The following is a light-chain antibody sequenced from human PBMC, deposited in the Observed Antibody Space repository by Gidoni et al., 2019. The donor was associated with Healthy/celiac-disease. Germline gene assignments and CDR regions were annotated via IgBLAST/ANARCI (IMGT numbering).Light chain of an antibody. CDR2: AAS. V-gene: IGKV1-8*01. J-gene: IGKJ1*01. CDR1: QGISSY. CDR3: QQYYSYPPT. Sequence: ARRRTQSPSSFSASTGDRVTITCRASQGISSYLAWYQQKPGKAPKLLIYAASTLQSGVPSRFLGSGSGTDFTLTIRCLPSEDFATYYCQQYYSYPPTFGRGTKVEIK.